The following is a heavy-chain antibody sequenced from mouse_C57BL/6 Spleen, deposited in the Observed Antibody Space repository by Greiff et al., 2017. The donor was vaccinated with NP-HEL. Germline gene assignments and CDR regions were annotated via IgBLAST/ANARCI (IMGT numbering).Heavy chain of an antibody. D-gene: IGHD1-1*01. V-gene: IGHV3-6*01. J-gene: IGHJ1*03. CDR2: ISYDGSN. CDR1: GYSITSGYY. Sequence: EVKLQESGPGLVKPSQSLSLTCSVTGYSITSGYYWNWIRQFPGNKLEWMGYISYDGSNNYNPSLKNRISITRDTSKNQFFLKLNSVTTEDTATYYCARITTGVWGTGTTVTVSS. CDR3: ARITTGV.